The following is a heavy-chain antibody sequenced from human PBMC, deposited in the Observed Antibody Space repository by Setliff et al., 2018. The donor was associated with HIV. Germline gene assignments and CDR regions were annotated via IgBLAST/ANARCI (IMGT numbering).Heavy chain of an antibody. Sequence: SETLSLTCAVYGGSFSGYYWSWIRQPPGKGLEWIAEIHHTGGTNFNPSLKSRVIISVDKSKNQFSLNLSFVTAADAAMYYCARGTRYGDSKGGYWAFDLWGRGTLVTVSS. V-gene: IGHV4-34*01. CDR1: GGSFSGYY. CDR3: ARGTRYGDSKGGYWAFDL. D-gene: IGHD4-17*01. J-gene: IGHJ2*01. CDR2: IHHTGGT.